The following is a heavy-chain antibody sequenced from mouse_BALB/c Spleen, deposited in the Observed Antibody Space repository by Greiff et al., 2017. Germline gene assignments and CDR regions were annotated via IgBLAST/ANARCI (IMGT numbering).Heavy chain of an antibody. Sequence: VQLQESGAELVKPGASVKLSCKASGYTFTSYYMYWVKQRPGQGLEWIGEINPSNGGTNFNEKFKSKATLTVDKSSSTAYMQLSSLTSEDSAVYYCTRGGAVVAFYWYFDVWGAGTTVTVSS. J-gene: IGHJ1*01. D-gene: IGHD1-1*01. CDR3: TRGGAVVAFYWYFDV. V-gene: IGHV1S81*02. CDR1: GYTFTSYY. CDR2: INPSNGGT.